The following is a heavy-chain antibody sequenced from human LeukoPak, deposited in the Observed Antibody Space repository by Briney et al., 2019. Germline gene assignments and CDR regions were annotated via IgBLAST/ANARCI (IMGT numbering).Heavy chain of an antibody. J-gene: IGHJ4*02. Sequence: SVKVSCKASGFTFSSSAMQWVRQARGQRLEWIGWIVVGSGNTNYAQKFQERVTITRDMSTSTAYMELSSLRSEDTAVYYCARASYCSGGSCYSDYWGQGTLVTVSS. V-gene: IGHV1-58*02. CDR2: IVVGSGNT. D-gene: IGHD2-15*01. CDR1: GFTFSSSA. CDR3: ARASYCSGGSCYSDY.